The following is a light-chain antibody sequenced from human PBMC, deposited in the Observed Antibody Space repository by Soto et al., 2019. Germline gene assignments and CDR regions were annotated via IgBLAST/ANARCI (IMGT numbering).Light chain of an antibody. CDR2: TDN. J-gene: IGLJ1*01. CDR3: AAWDSSLGGHV. CDR1: NSNIGKNT. V-gene: IGLV1-44*01. Sequence: QSVLAQPPSASGTPGQRVTISCSGSNSNIGKNTVSWYQQFPGAAPKPLIYTDNQRPSGVPERFSGAKSRTSASLAISGLQSEDEADYYCAAWDSSLGGHVFGPGTKVTVL.